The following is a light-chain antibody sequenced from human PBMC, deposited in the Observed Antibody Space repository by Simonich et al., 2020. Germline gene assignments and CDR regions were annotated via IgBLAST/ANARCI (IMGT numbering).Light chain of an antibody. Sequence: DIVMTQSPDSLAVSLGERATINCKSSQLVLYFSNNKNYVAWYQQKPGQPPKLLIYWASTRESGVPDRFSGSGSGTDFTLTISSLQAEDVAVYYCQQYYSTPYTFGQGTKLEIK. J-gene: IGKJ2*01. CDR3: QQYYSTPYT. CDR1: QLVLYFSNNKNY. V-gene: IGKV4-1*01. CDR2: WAS.